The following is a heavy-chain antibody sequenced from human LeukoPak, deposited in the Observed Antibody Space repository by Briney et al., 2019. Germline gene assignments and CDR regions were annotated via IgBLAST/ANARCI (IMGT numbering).Heavy chain of an antibody. CDR1: GGSISSHY. J-gene: IGHJ3*02. Sequence: PSETLSLTCTVSGGSISSHYWSWIRQPPGKGLEWIGYIYYSGSTNYNPSLKSRVTISVDTSKDQFSLKLSSVTAADTAVYYCARVKGAFDIWGQGTMVTVSS. CDR2: IYYSGST. V-gene: IGHV4-59*11. CDR3: ARVKGAFDI.